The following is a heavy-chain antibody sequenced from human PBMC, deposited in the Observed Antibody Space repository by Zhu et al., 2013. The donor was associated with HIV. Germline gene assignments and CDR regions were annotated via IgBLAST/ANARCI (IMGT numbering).Heavy chain of an antibody. CDR3: ARGGTRGYSYGLEY. CDR2: INPSGGST. J-gene: IGHJ4*02. V-gene: IGHV1-46*01. D-gene: IGHD5-18*01. Sequence: QVQLVQSGAEVKKPGASVKVSCKASGYTFSSYYIHWVRQAPGQGLEWMGIINPSGGSTSYAQKFQGRLTMTRDTSTSTVYMQLSSLRSDDTAVYYCARGGTRGYSYGLEYWGQGTLVTVSS. CDR1: GYTFSSYY.